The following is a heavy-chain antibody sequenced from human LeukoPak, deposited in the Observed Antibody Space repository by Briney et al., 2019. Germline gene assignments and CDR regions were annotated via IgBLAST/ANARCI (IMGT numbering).Heavy chain of an antibody. Sequence: SETLSLTCTVSGYSISSGYYWGWIRQPPGKGLEWIGSIYHSGRTFYNPSLKSRVTISVDTSKNQFSLKLTSVTAADTAVYYCARITMVRGVNGNYYYMDVWGKGTTVTVSS. CDR3: ARITMVRGVNGNYYYMDV. CDR2: IYHSGRT. CDR1: GYSISSGYY. J-gene: IGHJ6*03. D-gene: IGHD3-10*01. V-gene: IGHV4-38-2*02.